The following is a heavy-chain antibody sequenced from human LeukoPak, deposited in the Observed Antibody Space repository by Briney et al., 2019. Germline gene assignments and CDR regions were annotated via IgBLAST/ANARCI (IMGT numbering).Heavy chain of an antibody. D-gene: IGHD3-10*01. V-gene: IGHV3-30*02. Sequence: GGSLRLSCAASGFTFSSYGMHWVRQAPGKGLEWVAFIRYDGSNKYYADSVKGRFTISRDNSKNTLYLQMNSLRAEDTAVYYCAKDGLRFRHPLYFDYWGQGTLVTVSS. CDR2: IRYDGSNK. J-gene: IGHJ4*02. CDR1: GFTFSSYG. CDR3: AKDGLRFRHPLYFDY.